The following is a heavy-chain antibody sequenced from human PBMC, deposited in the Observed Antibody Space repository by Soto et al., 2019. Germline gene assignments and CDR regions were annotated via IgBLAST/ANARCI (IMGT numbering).Heavy chain of an antibody. J-gene: IGHJ5*02. CDR1: RDTFTSYY. CDR3: ARSSGGDWGVIFGGTNWCAP. V-gene: IGHV1-46*01. D-gene: IGHD3-10*01. CDR2: INPHGGST. Sequence: ASVKVSCKAPRDTFTSYYINWVRQAPGQGLEWMGVINPHGGSTAYAQKFKGRVTLTRDTSASTVYMEVSSLTSEDTAMYYCARSSGGDWGVIFGGTNWCAPWGQGTLVTVSS.